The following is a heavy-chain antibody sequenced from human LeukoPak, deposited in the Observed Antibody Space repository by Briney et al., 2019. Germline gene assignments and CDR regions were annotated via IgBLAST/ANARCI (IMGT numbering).Heavy chain of an antibody. CDR2: IIPILGIA. J-gene: IGHJ4*02. CDR1: GGTFSSYT. Sequence: SVKVSCKASGGTFSSYTISWVRQAPGQGLEWMGRIIPILGIANYAQKFQGRVTITADRSTSTAYMELSSLRSEDTAVYYCARSIAVAAPFDYWGQGTLVTVSS. V-gene: IGHV1-69*02. D-gene: IGHD6-19*01. CDR3: ARSIAVAAPFDY.